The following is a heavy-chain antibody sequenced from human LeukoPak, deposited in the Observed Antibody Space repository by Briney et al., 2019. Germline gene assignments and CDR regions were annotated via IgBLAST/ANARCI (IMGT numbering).Heavy chain of an antibody. V-gene: IGHV3-21*01. CDR1: GFTFSSYN. Sequence: GGSLRLSCAASGFTFSSYNMNWVRQAPGKGLEWVSSISSSSSYIYYADSVKGRFTISRHNAKKSLYLQMNSLRAEDTAVYYCVRNEFPTGWFDPWGQGTLVTVSS. J-gene: IGHJ5*02. D-gene: IGHD1-1*01. CDR3: VRNEFPTGWFDP. CDR2: ISSSSSYI.